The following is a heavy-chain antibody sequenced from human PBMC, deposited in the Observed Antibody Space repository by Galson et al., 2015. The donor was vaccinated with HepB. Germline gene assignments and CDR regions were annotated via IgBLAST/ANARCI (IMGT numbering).Heavy chain of an antibody. CDR2: ISYDGSNK. D-gene: IGHD5-12*01. CDR1: GFTFSLYG. Sequence: SLRLSCAASGFTFSLYGMHWVRQAPGKGLEWEAVISYDGSNKYYADSVKGRFTISRDNSKNTLYLQMNNLRAEDTAVYYCAKARGGYDLDAFDIWGQGTMVTVSS. V-gene: IGHV3-30*18. J-gene: IGHJ3*02. CDR3: AKARGGYDLDAFDI.